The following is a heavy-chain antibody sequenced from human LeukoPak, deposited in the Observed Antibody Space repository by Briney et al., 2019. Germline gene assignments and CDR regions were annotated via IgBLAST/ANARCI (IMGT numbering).Heavy chain of an antibody. CDR1: GFTFSSYA. J-gene: IGHJ5*02. Sequence: GGSLRLSCGASGFTFSSYAMSWVRQAPGKGQEWVSAISGSGGSTYYADSVKGRFTISRDNSKNTLHLQMNSLRAEDTAVYYCAKDRTISGYTPLSWGQGTLVTVSS. CDR2: ISGSGGST. V-gene: IGHV3-23*01. CDR3: AKDRTISGYTPLS. D-gene: IGHD3-3*01.